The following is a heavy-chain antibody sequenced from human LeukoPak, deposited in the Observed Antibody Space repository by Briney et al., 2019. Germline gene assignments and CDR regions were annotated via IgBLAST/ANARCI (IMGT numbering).Heavy chain of an antibody. CDR3: ARDRFWSRDYKSGGPLHYFDY. V-gene: IGHV3-30-3*01. Sequence: PGGSLRLSCAASGFTFSSYAMSWVRQSPGKGLEWLSVISYDGSSKYFADLVKGRFTIYRDNSENTLYLQLNSLRVEDTAVYSCARDRFWSRDYKSGGPLHYFDYWGLGTLVTVSS. CDR1: GFTFSSYA. D-gene: IGHD3-10*01. CDR2: ISYDGSSK. J-gene: IGHJ4*02.